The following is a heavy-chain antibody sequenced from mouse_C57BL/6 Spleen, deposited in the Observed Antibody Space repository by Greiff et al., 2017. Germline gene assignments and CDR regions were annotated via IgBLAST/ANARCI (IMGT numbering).Heavy chain of an antibody. CDR2: IYPSDSDT. J-gene: IGHJ3*01. CDR1: GYTFTSYW. Sequence: QVQLQQPGAELVRPGASVKVSCKASGYTFTSYWMHWVKQRPGQGLEWIGRIYPSDSDTNYNQKFKGKATLTADTSSSTAYMQLSSLTSEDSAVXYCAGGVYYYGSSPSFAYWGQGTLVTVSA. CDR3: AGGVYYYGSSPSFAY. D-gene: IGHD1-1*01. V-gene: IGHV1-74*01.